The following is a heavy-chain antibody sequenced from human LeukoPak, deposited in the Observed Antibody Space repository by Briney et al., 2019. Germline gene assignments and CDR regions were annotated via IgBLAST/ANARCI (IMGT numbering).Heavy chain of an antibody. Sequence: GGSLRLSCAASGFTFSSYEMNWVRQAPGKGLEWVSFIISSSSYTNYADSVKGRFTISRDNAKNSLYLQMNSLRAEDTAVYYCARGGIQLCSVLDYWGQGTLVTVSS. J-gene: IGHJ4*02. CDR1: GFTFSSYE. D-gene: IGHD5-18*01. CDR2: IISSSSYT. V-gene: IGHV3-21*04. CDR3: ARGGIQLCSVLDY.